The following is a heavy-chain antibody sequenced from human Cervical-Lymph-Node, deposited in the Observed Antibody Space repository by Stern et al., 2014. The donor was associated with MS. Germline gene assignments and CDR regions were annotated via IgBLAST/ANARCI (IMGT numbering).Heavy chain of an antibody. Sequence: QVQLVQSGAEVKKPGSSVKVSCKASGGTFSSYAISWVRQAPGQGLEWMGGIIPIFGTANYAQKFQGRVTITADESTSTAYMELSSLRSEDTAVYYCARVKGIAAAGIQYYYYYGMDVWGQGTTVTVSS. CDR2: IIPIFGTA. CDR1: GGTFSSYA. V-gene: IGHV1-69*01. J-gene: IGHJ6*02. D-gene: IGHD6-13*01. CDR3: ARVKGIAAAGIQYYYYYGMDV.